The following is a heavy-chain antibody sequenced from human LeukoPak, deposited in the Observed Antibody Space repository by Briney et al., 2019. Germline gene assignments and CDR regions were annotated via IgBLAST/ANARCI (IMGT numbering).Heavy chain of an antibody. D-gene: IGHD1-26*01. CDR3: ARVPRGSYYEFYFDY. CDR2: IYYSGST. J-gene: IGHJ4*02. Sequence: SETLSLTCTVSGGSISSYYWSWIRQPPGKGLEWIGYIYYSGSTNYNPSLRSRVTISVDTSKNQFSLKLSSVTAADTAVYYCARVPRGSYYEFYFDYWGQGTLVTVSS. CDR1: GGSISSYY. V-gene: IGHV4-59*01.